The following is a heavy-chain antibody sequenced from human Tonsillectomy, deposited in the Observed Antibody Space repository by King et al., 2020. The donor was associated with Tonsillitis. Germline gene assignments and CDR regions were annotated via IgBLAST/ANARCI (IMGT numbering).Heavy chain of an antibody. CDR3: AKDLPDGSGWYRDFFDY. D-gene: IGHD6-19*01. V-gene: IGHV3-23*04. CDR2: ISGTGGDT. Sequence: VQLVESGGDLVQPGGSLRLSCAVSGFTFSSFAMSWVRQAPGKGLAWVSTISGTGGDTYYAASVKGRFTISRDNSKNPLSLQMNSLRAEDTAVYYCAKDLPDGSGWYRDFFDYWGQGTLVTVSS. CDR1: GFTFSSFA. J-gene: IGHJ4*02.